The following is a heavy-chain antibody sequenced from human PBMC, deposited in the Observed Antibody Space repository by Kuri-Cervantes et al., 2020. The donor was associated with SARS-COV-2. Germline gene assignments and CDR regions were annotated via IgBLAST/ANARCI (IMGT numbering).Heavy chain of an antibody. Sequence: GGSLRLSCAASGFTFSNYWMSWVRQSPGKGLEWVANIKQDGSEKYYVDSVKGRFIISRDNSKNTVYLQMNSLRAEDTAVYYCARDLGGVSGPFDYWGQGTLVTVSS. CDR2: IKQDGSEK. D-gene: IGHD3-16*01. J-gene: IGHJ4*02. CDR3: ARDLGGVSGPFDY. V-gene: IGHV3-7*05. CDR1: GFTFSNYW.